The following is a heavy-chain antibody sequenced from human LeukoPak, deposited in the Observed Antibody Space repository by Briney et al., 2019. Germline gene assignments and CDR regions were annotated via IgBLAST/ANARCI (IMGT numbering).Heavy chain of an antibody. Sequence: GASVKVSCKASGYTFTGYYMHWVRQAPGQGLEWMGWINPNSGGTNYAQKFQGRVTMTRDTSISTAYMELSRLRSDDTAVYYCARVYYDSSGYHSYLSKFDYWGQGTLVTVSS. CDR2: INPNSGGT. CDR3: ARVYYDSSGYHSYLSKFDY. CDR1: GYTFTGYY. J-gene: IGHJ4*02. V-gene: IGHV1-2*02. D-gene: IGHD3-22*01.